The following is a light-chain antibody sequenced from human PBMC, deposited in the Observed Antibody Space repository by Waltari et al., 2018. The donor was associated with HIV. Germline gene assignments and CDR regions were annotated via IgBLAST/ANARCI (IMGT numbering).Light chain of an antibody. CDR2: GNS. CDR3: QSYDSSLSGYV. CDR1: SSNIGAGYD. J-gene: IGLJ1*01. V-gene: IGLV1-40*01. Sequence: QSVLTPPPSVSAAPGQRVTISCTGSSSNIGAGYDEQRYQPLPGTAPKLLIYGNSNRPSGVPDRFSGSKSGTSASLAITGLQAEDEADYYCQSYDSSLSGYVFGTGTKVTVL.